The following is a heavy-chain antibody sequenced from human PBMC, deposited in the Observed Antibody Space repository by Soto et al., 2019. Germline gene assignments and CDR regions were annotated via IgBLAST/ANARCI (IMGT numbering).Heavy chain of an antibody. V-gene: IGHV4-59*01. J-gene: IGHJ5*02. CDR1: GGSISSYY. Sequence: QVQLQESGPGLVKPSETLSLTCTVSGGSISSYYWSWIRQPPGKGLEWIGYIYYSGSTNYNPSLKSRVNISVDTSKNQFSLKLSSVTAADTAVYYCARDQFRSGYSYGTGWFDPWGQGTLVTVSS. CDR2: IYYSGST. CDR3: ARDQFRSGYSYGTGWFDP. D-gene: IGHD5-18*01.